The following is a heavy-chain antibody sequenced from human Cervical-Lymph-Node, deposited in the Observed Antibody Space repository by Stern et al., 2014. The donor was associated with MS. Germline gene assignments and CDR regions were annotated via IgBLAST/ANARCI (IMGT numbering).Heavy chain of an antibody. CDR3: ARHDGWLPHY. CDR1: GGSISRSTYY. CDR2: IYYRGTT. D-gene: IGHD5-12*01. J-gene: IGHJ4*02. V-gene: IGHV4-39*01. Sequence: VQLVESGPGLVKPSETLSLTCSVSGGSISRSTYYWGWIRQPPGKGLEWIGSIYYRGTTYYNPSLKSRVTIDTSTNQFSPRLTPVTAADTAVYYCARHDGWLPHYWSQGTLVTVSS.